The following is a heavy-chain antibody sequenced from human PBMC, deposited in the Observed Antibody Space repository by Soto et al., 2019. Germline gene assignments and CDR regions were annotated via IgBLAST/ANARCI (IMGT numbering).Heavy chain of an antibody. Sequence: SETLSLTCTVSGASISGDDYYWTWIRQPPGKGLEWIGNTQYSGSTYYNPSLNSRITISLDTSRNQFSLRLSSVTAADTAMYYCVRGVEARPARLGMDLWRPGTTVTVSS. CDR2: TQYSGST. V-gene: IGHV4-30-4*01. CDR1: GASISGDDYY. J-gene: IGHJ6*02. D-gene: IGHD6-6*01. CDR3: VRGVEARPARLGMDL.